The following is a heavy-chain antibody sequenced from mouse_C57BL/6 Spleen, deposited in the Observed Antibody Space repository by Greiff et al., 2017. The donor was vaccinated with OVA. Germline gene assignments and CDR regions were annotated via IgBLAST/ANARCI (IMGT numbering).Heavy chain of an antibody. J-gene: IGHJ4*01. D-gene: IGHD3-2*02. CDR1: GFTFSDYG. CDR2: ISSGSSTI. CDR3: AESSGPYYYAMDY. Sequence: EVMLVESGGGLVKPGGSLKLSCAASGFTFSDYGMHWVRQAPEKGLEWVAYISSGSSTIYYADTVKVRFTISRDNAKNTLFLQMTSLRSEDTAMYYCAESSGPYYYAMDYWGQGTSVTVSS. V-gene: IGHV5-17*01.